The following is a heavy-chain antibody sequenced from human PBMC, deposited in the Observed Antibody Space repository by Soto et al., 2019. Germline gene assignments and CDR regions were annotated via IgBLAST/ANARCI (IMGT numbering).Heavy chain of an antibody. CDR2: VSGSGNTQ. J-gene: IGHJ4*02. CDR1: GFSFRSYS. V-gene: IGHV3-48*02. D-gene: IGHD1-26*01. CDR3: ARDPKSGNQKLYFDY. Sequence: EVQLVESGGNLVQPGGSLRLSCVASGFSFRSYSMNWVRQAPGKGSEWVAYVSGSGNTQYYADSVKGRFTISRDNAMQSLYLQLNSLRDEDTAVYYCARDPKSGNQKLYFDYWGQGALVTVSS.